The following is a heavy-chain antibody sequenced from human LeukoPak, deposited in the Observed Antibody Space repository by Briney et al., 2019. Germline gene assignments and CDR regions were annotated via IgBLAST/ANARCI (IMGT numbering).Heavy chain of an antibody. CDR3: ARHRLMDFWSGYYEYYFDY. CDR2: IYYSGST. D-gene: IGHD3-3*01. CDR1: GGSISSYY. Sequence: PSETLSLTCTVSGGSISSYYWSWIRQPPGKGLEWIGYIYYSGSTNYNPSLKSRVTISVDTSKNQFSLKLSSVAAADTAVYYCARHRLMDFWSGYYEYYFDYWGQGTLVTVSS. J-gene: IGHJ4*02. V-gene: IGHV4-59*08.